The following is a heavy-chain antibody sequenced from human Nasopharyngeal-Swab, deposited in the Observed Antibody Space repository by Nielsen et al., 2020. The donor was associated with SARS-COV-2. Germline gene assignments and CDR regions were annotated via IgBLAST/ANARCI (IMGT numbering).Heavy chain of an antibody. Sequence: GESLKISCAASGFTFSSYAMHWVRQAPGKGLERVAVISYDGSNKYYADSVKGRFTISRDNSKNTLYLQMNSLRAEDTAVYYCATDRAYYDFWSGYLDYWGQGTLVTVSS. J-gene: IGHJ4*02. D-gene: IGHD3-3*01. CDR1: GFTFSSYA. V-gene: IGHV3-30*04. CDR2: ISYDGSNK. CDR3: ATDRAYYDFWSGYLDY.